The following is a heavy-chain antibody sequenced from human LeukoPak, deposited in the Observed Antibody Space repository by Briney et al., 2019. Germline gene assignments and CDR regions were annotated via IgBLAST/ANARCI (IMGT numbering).Heavy chain of an antibody. V-gene: IGHV4-4*07. J-gene: IGHJ4*02. D-gene: IGHD6-13*01. Sequence: SETLSLTCTVSGGSISSYYWSWIRQPAGKGLEWIGRIYTSGSTNYNPSLKSRVTIIVDTSKNQFSLKLSSVTAADTAVYYCARESLSIAAPGKVFDYWGQGTLVTVSS. CDR2: IYTSGST. CDR3: ARESLSIAAPGKVFDY. CDR1: GGSISSYY.